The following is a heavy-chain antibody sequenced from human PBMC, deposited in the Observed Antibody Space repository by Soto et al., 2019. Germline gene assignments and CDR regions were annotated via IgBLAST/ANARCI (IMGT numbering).Heavy chain of an antibody. CDR3: ARLSLNYYDSSGYYRRFDY. J-gene: IGHJ4*02. D-gene: IGHD3-22*01. CDR1: GYTFTSYG. CDR2: ISAYNGNT. V-gene: IGHV1-18*01. Sequence: GASVKVSCKASGYTFTSYGISWVRQAPGQGLEWMGWISAYNGNTNYAQKLQGRVTMTTDTSTSTAYMELRSLRSDDTAVYYCARLSLNYYDSSGYYRRFDYWGQGTLVTVSS.